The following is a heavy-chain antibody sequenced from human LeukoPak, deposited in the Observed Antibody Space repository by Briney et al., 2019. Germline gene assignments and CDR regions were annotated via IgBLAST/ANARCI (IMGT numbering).Heavy chain of an antibody. CDR1: GGSISSSSYY. V-gene: IGHV4-39*07. CDR2: IYYSGST. J-gene: IGHJ4*02. CDR3: AREYSGYDLAFDY. Sequence: SETLSLTCTVSGGSISSSSYYWGWIRQPPGKGLEWIGSIYYSGSTYYNPSLKSRVTISVDTSKNQFSLKLSSVTAADTAVYYCAREYSGYDLAFDYWGQGTLVTVSS. D-gene: IGHD5-12*01.